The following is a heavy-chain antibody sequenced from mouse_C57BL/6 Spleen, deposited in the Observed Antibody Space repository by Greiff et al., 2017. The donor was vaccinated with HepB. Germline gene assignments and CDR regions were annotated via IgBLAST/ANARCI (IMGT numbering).Heavy chain of an antibody. CDR3: ALLGDYYAMDY. CDR1: GYTFTSYW. D-gene: IGHD1-1*01. J-gene: IGHJ4*01. V-gene: IGHV1-59*01. CDR2: IDPSDSYT. Sequence: VKLQQPGAELVRPGTSVKLSCKASGYTFTSYWMHWVKQRPGQGLEWIGVIDPSDSYTNYNQKFKGKATLTVDTSSSTAYMQLSSLTSEDSAVYYCALLGDYYAMDYWGQGTSVTVSS.